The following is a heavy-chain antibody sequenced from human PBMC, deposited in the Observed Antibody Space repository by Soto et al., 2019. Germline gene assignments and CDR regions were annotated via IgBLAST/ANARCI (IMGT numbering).Heavy chain of an antibody. D-gene: IGHD3-22*01. CDR2: IYPGDSDT. Sequence: GESLKISCKGSGYSFTSYWIGWVRQMPGKGLEWMGIIYPGDSDTRYSPSFQGQVTISADKSISTAYLQWSSLKASDTAMYYCARLRGRRYYDSSGYPYYYGMDVWGQGTTVTVSS. V-gene: IGHV5-51*01. CDR1: GYSFTSYW. CDR3: ARLRGRRYYDSSGYPYYYGMDV. J-gene: IGHJ6*02.